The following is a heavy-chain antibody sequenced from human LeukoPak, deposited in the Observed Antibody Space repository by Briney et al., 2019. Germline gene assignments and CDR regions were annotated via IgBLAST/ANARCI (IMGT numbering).Heavy chain of an antibody. CDR1: GFTFSSYS. V-gene: IGHV3-21*06. J-gene: IGHJ4*02. CDR3: ARVPSDY. Sequence: PGGSLRLSCAASGFTFSSYSMNWDRQAPGKGLEWVSSISSSSSGYIYYADSVKGRFTISRDNAKNSLYLQMNSLRAEDTAVYYCARVPSDYWGQGTLVTVSS. CDR2: ISSSSSGYI.